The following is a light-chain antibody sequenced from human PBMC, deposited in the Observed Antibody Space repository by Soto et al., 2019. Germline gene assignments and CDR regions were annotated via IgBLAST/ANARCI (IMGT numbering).Light chain of an antibody. Sequence: EVVMTQSPATLSVSPVESATLYFISSHSISSSKLAWYQQNPGQAPRLLLFGVSNRATGIPARFSGSGSGTDFTLTISRLEPEDFAVYYCQQYGSSRGTCGQGTKGDIK. CDR1: HSISSSK. J-gene: IGKJ1*01. CDR3: QQYGSSRGT. V-gene: IGKV3-20*01. CDR2: GVS.